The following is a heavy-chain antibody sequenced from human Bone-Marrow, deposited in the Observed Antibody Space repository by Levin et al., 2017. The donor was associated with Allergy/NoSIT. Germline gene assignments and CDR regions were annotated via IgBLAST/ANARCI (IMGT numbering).Heavy chain of an antibody. CDR2: ISRSGTTF. D-gene: IGHD3-10*01. J-gene: IGHJ4*02. CDR1: GFTFSDYY. Sequence: NTGGSLRLSCAASGFTFSDYYMSWIRQAPGKGLEWVSYISRSGTTFYYIDSVQGRFTISRDNAKNSLYLEMNSLRAEDTAVYYCARDSKFGFNWGQGTLVIVSS. CDR3: ARDSKFGFN. V-gene: IGHV3-11*01.